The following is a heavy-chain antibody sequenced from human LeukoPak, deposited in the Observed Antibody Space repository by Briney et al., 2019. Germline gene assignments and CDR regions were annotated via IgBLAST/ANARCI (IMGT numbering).Heavy chain of an antibody. Sequence: GYIYYSGSTYYNPSLKSRVTISVDTSKNQFSLKLSSVTAADTAVYYCARDHYDSSGFDYWGQGTLVTVSS. J-gene: IGHJ4*02. CDR3: ARDHYDSSGFDY. CDR2: IYYSGST. D-gene: IGHD3-22*01. V-gene: IGHV4-31*02.